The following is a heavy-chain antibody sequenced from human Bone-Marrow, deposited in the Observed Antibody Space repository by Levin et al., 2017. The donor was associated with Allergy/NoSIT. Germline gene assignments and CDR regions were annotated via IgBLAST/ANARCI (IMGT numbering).Heavy chain of an antibody. D-gene: IGHD1-26*01. V-gene: IGHV3-33*01. CDR1: GFTFSSYG. J-gene: IGHJ4*02. CDR3: ARDSKRGSYGLDY. Sequence: GGSLRLSCAASGFTFSSYGMHWVRQAPGKGLEWVAVIWYDGSNKYYADSVKGRFTISRDNSKNTLYLQMNSLRAEDTAVYYCARDSKRGSYGLDYWGQGTLVTVSS. CDR2: IWYDGSNK.